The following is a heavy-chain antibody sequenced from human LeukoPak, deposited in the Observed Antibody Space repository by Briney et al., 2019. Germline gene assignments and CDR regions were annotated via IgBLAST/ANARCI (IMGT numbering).Heavy chain of an antibody. J-gene: IGHJ4*02. CDR2: IKQDGSEK. CDR1: GFTFSGYW. D-gene: IGHD6-13*01. CDR3: ATSAAGFDY. Sequence: PGGSLRLSCAASGFTFSGYWMSWVRQAPGKGLEWVANIKQDGSEKYYVDSVKGRFTISRDNAKNSLYLQMNSLRDEDTALYYCATSAAGFDYWGQGTLVTVSS. V-gene: IGHV3-7*01.